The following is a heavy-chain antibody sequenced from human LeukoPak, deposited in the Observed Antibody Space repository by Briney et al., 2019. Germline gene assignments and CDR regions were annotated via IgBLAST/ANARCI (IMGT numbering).Heavy chain of an antibody. Sequence: EASVKVSCKASGYTFTGYYMHWVRQAPGQGLEWMGWINPNSGGTNYAQKFRGRVTMTRDTSISTAYMELSRLRSDDTAVYYCARAQYSSGWGHIDYWGQGTLVTVSS. V-gene: IGHV1-2*02. CDR3: ARAQYSSGWGHIDY. CDR2: INPNSGGT. D-gene: IGHD6-19*01. J-gene: IGHJ4*02. CDR1: GYTFTGYY.